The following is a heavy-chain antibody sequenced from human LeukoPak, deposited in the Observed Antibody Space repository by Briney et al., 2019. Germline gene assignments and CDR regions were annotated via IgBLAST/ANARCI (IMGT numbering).Heavy chain of an antibody. J-gene: IGHJ4*02. D-gene: IGHD3-10*01. V-gene: IGHV4-34*01. CDR1: GGSFSGYY. Sequence: PSETLSLTCAVYGGSFSGYYWSWIRQPPGKGLEWIGEINHSGSTNYNPSLKSRVTISVDTSNNQSSLKLSSVTAADTAAYYCARTRYYYNSRSYGAPYYFDYWGQGTLVTVSS. CDR2: INHSGST. CDR3: ARTRYYYNSRSYGAPYYFDY.